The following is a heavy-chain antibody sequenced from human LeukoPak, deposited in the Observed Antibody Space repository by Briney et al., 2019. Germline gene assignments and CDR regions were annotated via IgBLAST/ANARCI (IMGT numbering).Heavy chain of an antibody. V-gene: IGHV4-34*01. CDR2: INHSGST. CDR3: ARGECDIGSTSCFFDY. D-gene: IGHD2-2*01. Sequence: SETLSLTCAVYGGSFSGYYWSWIRQPPGKGLERIGEINHSGSTNYNPSLKSRVTISVDTSKNQFSLKLSSVTAADTAVYYCARGECDIGSTSCFFDYWGQGTLVTASS. J-gene: IGHJ4*02. CDR1: GGSFSGYY.